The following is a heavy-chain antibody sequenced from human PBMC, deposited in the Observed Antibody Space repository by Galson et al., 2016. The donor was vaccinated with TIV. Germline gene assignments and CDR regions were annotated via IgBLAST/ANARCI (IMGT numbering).Heavy chain of an antibody. V-gene: IGHV1-2*02. CDR2: INPNGDDT. CDR3: ARGFNYGFDFYYGMDV. D-gene: IGHD5-18*01. J-gene: IGHJ6*02. CDR1: GYPFTAYY. Sequence: SVKVSCKASGYPFTAYYIHWVRQAPGQGPEWMGWINPNGDDTNYAQRFQGRVSMTRDTSISTAYMELSRPRSDDTAVFFCARGFNYGFDFYYGMDVWGQGTTVTVSS.